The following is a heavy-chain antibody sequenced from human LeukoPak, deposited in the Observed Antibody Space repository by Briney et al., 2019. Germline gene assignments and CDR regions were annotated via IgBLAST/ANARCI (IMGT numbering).Heavy chain of an antibody. V-gene: IGHV4-31*03. Sequence: SETLSLTCTVSGGSISSGGYYWSWIRQHPGKGLEWIGYIYYSGSTYYNPSLKSRVTISVDTSKNQFTLKLSSVTAADTAVYYCARGYYGSGSYYPFDYWGQGTLVTVSS. CDR3: ARGYYGSGSYYPFDY. CDR1: GGSISSGGYY. J-gene: IGHJ4*02. CDR2: IYYSGST. D-gene: IGHD3-10*01.